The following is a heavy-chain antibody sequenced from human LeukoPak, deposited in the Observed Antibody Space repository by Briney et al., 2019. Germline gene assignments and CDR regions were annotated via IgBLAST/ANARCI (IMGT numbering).Heavy chain of an antibody. V-gene: IGHV4-59*01. D-gene: IGHD4-11*01. J-gene: IGHJ6*03. CDR2: IYYSGST. CDR1: GGSISSYY. CDR3: ARDSGYVYSNYHYYYYMDV. Sequence: PSETLSLTCTVSGGSISSYYWSWIRQPPGKGLEWIGYIYYSGSTNYNPSLKSRVTISVDTSKNQFSLKLSSVTAADTAVYYCARDSGYVYSNYHYYYYMDVWGKGTTVTVSS.